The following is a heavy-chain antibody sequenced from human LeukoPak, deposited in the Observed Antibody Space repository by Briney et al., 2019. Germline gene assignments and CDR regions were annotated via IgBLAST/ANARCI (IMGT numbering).Heavy chain of an antibody. CDR3: ARAVFRPAAVDY. CDR1: GYTFTGYY. CDR2: INPNSGGT. D-gene: IGHD2-2*01. V-gene: IGHV1-2*02. J-gene: IGHJ4*02. Sequence: ASVNVSCKASGYTFTGYYMHWVRQAPGQGPEWMGWINPNSGGTNYAQKFQGRVTMTRDTSISTAYMELSRLRSDDTAVYYCARAVFRPAAVDYWGQGTLVTVSS.